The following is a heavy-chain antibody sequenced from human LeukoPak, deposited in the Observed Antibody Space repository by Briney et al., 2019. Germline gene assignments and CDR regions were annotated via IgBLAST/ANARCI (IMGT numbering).Heavy chain of an antibody. CDR2: IIPSFGTT. J-gene: IGHJ4*02. Sequence: ASVKVSCKASGGTFSSYAISWVRQAPGQGLEWMGGIIPSFGTTNYAQKLQDRVTITADKSTSTAYMELSSLRSEDTAVYYCARDNDSRDPPHFDYWGQGTLVTVSS. CDR3: ARDNDSRDPPHFDY. D-gene: IGHD3-16*01. V-gene: IGHV1-69*06. CDR1: GGTFSSYA.